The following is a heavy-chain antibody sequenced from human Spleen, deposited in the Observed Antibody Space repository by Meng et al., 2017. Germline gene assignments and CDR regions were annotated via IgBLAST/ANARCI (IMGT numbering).Heavy chain of an antibody. CDR3: ARGDYYAAGSYKYNGFDS. J-gene: IGHJ5*01. Sequence: GSLRLSCAVYDGSFSGHYWSWIRQPPGKGLEWIGEINRAGTTNYNPSLKSRVTISVDTSRNQFSLKLSSPTAADTAVDYCARGDYYAAGSYKYNGFDSWGQGTLVTVSS. CDR2: INRAGTT. V-gene: IGHV4-34*01. CDR1: DGSFSGHY. D-gene: IGHD3-10*01.